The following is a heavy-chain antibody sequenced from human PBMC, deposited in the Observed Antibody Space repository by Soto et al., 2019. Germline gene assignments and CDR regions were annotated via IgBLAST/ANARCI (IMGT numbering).Heavy chain of an antibody. CDR1: GGSISSGGYY. J-gene: IGHJ4*02. D-gene: IGHD3-22*01. Sequence: SETLSLTCTVSGGSISSGGYYWSWIRQHPGKGLEWIGYIYYSGSTYYNPSLKSRVTISVDTSKNQFSLKLSSVTAADTAVYYCARQLDSSGPYYFDYCGQRTLVTVSS. CDR2: IYYSGST. CDR3: ARQLDSSGPYYFDY. V-gene: IGHV4-31*03.